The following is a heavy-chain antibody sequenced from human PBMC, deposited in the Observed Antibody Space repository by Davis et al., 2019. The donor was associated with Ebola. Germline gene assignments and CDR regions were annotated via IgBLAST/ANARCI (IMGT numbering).Heavy chain of an antibody. CDR2: ISSSGSTI. V-gene: IGHV3-48*02. J-gene: IGHJ4*02. Sequence: GESLKISCAASGFTFSSYTMKWGRQAPGEGLKWVSSISSSGSTIYYAGSVKGRFTISRDNAKSSLYLQMNSLRDEDTAVYYCARVRGSGWYFDYWGQGTLVTVSS. D-gene: IGHD6-19*01. CDR1: GFTFSSYT. CDR3: ARVRGSGWYFDY.